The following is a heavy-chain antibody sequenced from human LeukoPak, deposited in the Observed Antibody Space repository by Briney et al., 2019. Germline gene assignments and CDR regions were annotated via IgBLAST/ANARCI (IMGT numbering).Heavy chain of an antibody. Sequence: GSLRLSCAASGFTFSSYAMSWVRQAPGKGLEWVAVISGNGGSTHYAESVKGRFTISRDNSKNTLYLQMNSLRAEDTAVYYCAKESPRFDYWGQGTLVTVSS. CDR2: ISGNGGST. CDR3: AKESPRFDY. V-gene: IGHV3-23*01. CDR1: GFTFSSYA. J-gene: IGHJ4*02.